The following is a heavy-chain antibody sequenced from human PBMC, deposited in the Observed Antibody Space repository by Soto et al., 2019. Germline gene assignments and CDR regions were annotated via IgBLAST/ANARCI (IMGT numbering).Heavy chain of an antibody. D-gene: IGHD3-10*01. V-gene: IGHV3-7*05. J-gene: IGHJ6*02. CDR3: AREIGTMVRGVINTEWYCYGMDV. CDR2: IKQDGSEK. Sequence: GGSLRLSCAASGFTFSSYWMSWVRQAPGKGLEWVANIKQDGSEKYYVDSVKGRFTISRDNAKNSLYLQMNSLRAEDTAVYYCAREIGTMVRGVINTEWYCYGMDVWGQGTTVTVSS. CDR1: GFTFSSYW.